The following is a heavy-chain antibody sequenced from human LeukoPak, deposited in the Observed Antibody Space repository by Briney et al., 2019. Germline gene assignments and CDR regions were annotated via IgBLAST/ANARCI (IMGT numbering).Heavy chain of an antibody. D-gene: IGHD1-14*01. CDR1: GFTFSSYS. CDR2: ISSSGSTI. V-gene: IGHV3-48*02. CDR3: ARTTAFDY. J-gene: IGHJ4*02. Sequence: GGSLRLSCATSGFTFSSYSMSWVRQAPGKGLEWVSYISSSGSTIYYAASVKGRFIISRDNARESVSLQMNSLRDEDTAVYYRARTTAFDYWGQGTLVTVSS.